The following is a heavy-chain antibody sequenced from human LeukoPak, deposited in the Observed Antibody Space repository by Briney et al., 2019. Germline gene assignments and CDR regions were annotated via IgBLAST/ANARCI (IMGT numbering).Heavy chain of an antibody. Sequence: GGSLRLSSAASGFTSCSYAMSWVPQAPGKGLECGSGISVSGGSTYYADPVKRRFTISRDNSKNTLYLQMNSLRDEDTAVYYCAKGPELTPRYCSGGSCYYYYYMDVWGKGTTVTVSS. CDR1: GFTSCSYA. D-gene: IGHD2-15*01. CDR2: ISVSGGST. CDR3: AKGPELTPRYCSGGSCYYYYYMDV. J-gene: IGHJ6*03. V-gene: IGHV3-23*01.